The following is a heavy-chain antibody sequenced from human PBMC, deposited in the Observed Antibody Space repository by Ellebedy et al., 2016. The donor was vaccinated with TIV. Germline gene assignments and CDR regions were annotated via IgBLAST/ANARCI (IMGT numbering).Heavy chain of an antibody. V-gene: IGHV3-13*01. CDR1: GFTFSSYE. D-gene: IGHD4-17*01. Sequence: GESLKISCAASGFTFSSYEMYWVRQVTGKGLECVPAIGTTGDTYYPGSVKGRFTISRENAKNSVFLQMNSLRAGDTAVYYCARSYGDYGGGYFDYWGQGTLVTVSS. CDR2: IGTTGDT. J-gene: IGHJ4*02. CDR3: ARSYGDYGGGYFDY.